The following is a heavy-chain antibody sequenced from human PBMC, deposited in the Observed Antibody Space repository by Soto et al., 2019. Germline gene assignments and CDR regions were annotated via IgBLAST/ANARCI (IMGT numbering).Heavy chain of an antibody. D-gene: IGHD2-2*03. Sequence: SETLSLTCAVSGGSISSGGYSWSWIRQPPGKGLEWIGYIYHSGSTYYNPSLKSRVTISVDRSKNQFSLKLSSVTAADTAVYYCASLPLDIVLVPAATPYGFDYWGQGTLVTVSS. J-gene: IGHJ4*02. V-gene: IGHV4-30-2*01. CDR3: ASLPLDIVLVPAATPYGFDY. CDR1: GGSISSGGYS. CDR2: IYHSGST.